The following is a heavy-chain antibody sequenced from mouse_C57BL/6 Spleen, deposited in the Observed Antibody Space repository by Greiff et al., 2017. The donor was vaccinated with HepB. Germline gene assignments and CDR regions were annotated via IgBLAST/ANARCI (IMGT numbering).Heavy chain of an antibody. CDR3: ARSYYGSSYGYFDV. J-gene: IGHJ1*03. CDR1: GYTFTDYY. Sequence: EVQLQQSGPVLVKPGASVKMSCKASGYTFTDYYMNWVKQSHGKSLEWIGVINPYNGGTSYNQKFKGKATLTVDKSSSTAYMERNSLTSEDSAVYYCARSYYGSSYGYFDVWGTGTTVTVSS. D-gene: IGHD1-1*01. V-gene: IGHV1-19*01. CDR2: INPYNGGT.